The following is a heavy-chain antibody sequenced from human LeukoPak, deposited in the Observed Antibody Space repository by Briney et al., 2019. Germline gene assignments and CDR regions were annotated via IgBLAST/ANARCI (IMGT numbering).Heavy chain of an antibody. J-gene: IGHJ5*02. CDR3: GKDKTIGVRVVKLSNWLVR. Sequence: SWGSLRLSCTASGFTISSCAKSWDRQAPGKGLEWVSAISGSGGSTYYADSVKGRLTISRDNSKNTLYLQMNSLRPEDTAVYYCGKDKTIGVRVVKLSNWLVRWVQGTLVTVSS. CDR1: GFTISSCA. V-gene: IGHV3-23*01. D-gene: IGHD3-10*01. CDR2: ISGSGGST.